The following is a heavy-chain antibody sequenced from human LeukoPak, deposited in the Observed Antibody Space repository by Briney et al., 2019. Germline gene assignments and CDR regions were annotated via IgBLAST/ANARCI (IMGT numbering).Heavy chain of an antibody. Sequence: PSETLSLTCTVSGGSISSYYWSWIRQPAGKGLEWIGRIYTSGSTNYNPSLKSRVTMSVDTSKNQFSLKLGSVTAADTAVYYCARDLVGSREHCSGGSCYSSTSWFDPWGQGTLVTVSS. CDR2: IYTSGST. D-gene: IGHD2-15*01. CDR3: ARDLVGSREHCSGGSCYSSTSWFDP. CDR1: GGSISSYY. V-gene: IGHV4-4*07. J-gene: IGHJ5*02.